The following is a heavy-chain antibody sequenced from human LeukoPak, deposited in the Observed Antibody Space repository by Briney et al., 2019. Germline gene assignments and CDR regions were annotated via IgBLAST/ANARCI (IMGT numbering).Heavy chain of an antibody. CDR2: ISGSGGST. V-gene: IGHV3-23*01. CDR3: AKDSSGYYYVDDYYYYYYMDV. J-gene: IGHJ6*03. Sequence: PGGSLRLSCAASGFTFSSYAMSWVRQAPGKGLEWVSAISGSGGSTYYADSVKGRFTISRDNSKNTLYLQMNSLRAEDTAVYYCAKDSSGYYYVDDYYYYYYMDVWGKGTMVTVSS. D-gene: IGHD3-22*01. CDR1: GFTFSSYA.